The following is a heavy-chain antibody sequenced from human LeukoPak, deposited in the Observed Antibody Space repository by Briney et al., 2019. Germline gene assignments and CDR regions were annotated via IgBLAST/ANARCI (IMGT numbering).Heavy chain of an antibody. CDR1: GGSISSYF. Sequence: PSETLSLTCTVSGGSISSYFWGWIRQPPGKGLEWIGTFQYIGSTYYNPPLKSRVIISVDTSNNQFSLKLSSVTAADAAVYYCVRHDYYDSGGFDYWGQGTLVTVSS. D-gene: IGHD3-22*01. CDR3: VRHDYYDSGGFDY. J-gene: IGHJ4*02. CDR2: FQYIGST. V-gene: IGHV4-39*01.